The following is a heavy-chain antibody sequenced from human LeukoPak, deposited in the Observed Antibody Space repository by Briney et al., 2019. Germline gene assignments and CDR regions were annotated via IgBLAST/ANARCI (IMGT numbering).Heavy chain of an antibody. D-gene: IGHD3-3*01. CDR3: ARVTPLRFLEWLLSLLDY. CDR1: GYTFTGYY. J-gene: IGHJ4*02. Sequence: ASVKVSCKASGYTFTGYYMHWVRQAPGQGLEWMGWINPNSGGTNYAQKFQGRVTMTRDTSISTAYMELSRLRSDDTAVYYCARVTPLRFLEWLLSLLDYWGQGTLVTVSS. V-gene: IGHV1-2*02. CDR2: INPNSGGT.